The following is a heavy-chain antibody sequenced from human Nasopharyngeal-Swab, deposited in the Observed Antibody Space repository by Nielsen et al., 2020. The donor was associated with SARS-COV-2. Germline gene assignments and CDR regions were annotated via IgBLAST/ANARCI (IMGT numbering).Heavy chain of an antibody. J-gene: IGHJ6*02. CDR3: ARVVGDFSKGCFDV. CDR2: INYRGST. CDR1: GGSMNGHW. V-gene: IGHV4-59*11. D-gene: IGHD4-11*01. Sequence: SETLSLTCTVSGGSMNGHWWSWIRQAPGKGLEWIAYINYRGSTDYNPSLKSRVTILLDMSRNQFSLRLTSVSAADTAVFYCARVVGDFSKGCFDVWGQGIPVTVSS.